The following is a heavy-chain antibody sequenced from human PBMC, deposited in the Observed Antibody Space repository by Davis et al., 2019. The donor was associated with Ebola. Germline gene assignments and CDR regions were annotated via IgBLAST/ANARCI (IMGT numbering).Heavy chain of an antibody. J-gene: IGHJ4*02. V-gene: IGHV3-74*01. D-gene: IGHD1-1*01. CDR2: INSDGSST. CDR3: ARGMVFDWNEPDDY. CDR1: GFTFSSYW. Sequence: PGGSLRLSCAASGFTFSSYWMHWVRQAPGKGLVWVSRINSDGSSTSYADSVKGRFTISRDNAKNSLYLQMNSLRAEDTAVYYCARGMVFDWNEPDDYWGQGTLVTVSS.